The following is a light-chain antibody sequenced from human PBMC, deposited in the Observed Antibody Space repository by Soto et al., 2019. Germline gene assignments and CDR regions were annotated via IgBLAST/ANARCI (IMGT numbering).Light chain of an antibody. J-gene: IGLJ1*01. Sequence: QSALTQPASVSASPGQSIAISCTGTSSDVGGYNYVSWYQQHPGKAPKLMIYDVSNRPSGVSNRFSGSKSGNTASLTISWLQAEDGADYYCSSFTSSTTYVFGTGSKATV. CDR3: SSFTSSTTYV. V-gene: IGLV2-14*01. CDR1: SSDVGGYNY. CDR2: DVS.